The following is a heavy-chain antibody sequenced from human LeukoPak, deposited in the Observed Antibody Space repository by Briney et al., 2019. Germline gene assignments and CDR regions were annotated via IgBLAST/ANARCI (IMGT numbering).Heavy chain of an antibody. CDR1: GFTFSSYS. CDR3: ARDSSYDYVWGSYRASFDY. Sequence: GGSLRLSCAASGFTFSSYSMNWARQAPGKGLEWVSSISSRSSYIYYADSVKGRFTISRDNAKNSLYLQMNSLRAEDTAVYYCARDSSYDYVWGSYRASFDYWGQGTLVTVSS. CDR2: ISSRSSYI. D-gene: IGHD3-16*02. J-gene: IGHJ4*02. V-gene: IGHV3-21*01.